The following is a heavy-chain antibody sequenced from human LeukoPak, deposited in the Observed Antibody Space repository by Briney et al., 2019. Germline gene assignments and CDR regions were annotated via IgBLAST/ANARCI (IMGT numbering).Heavy chain of an antibody. CDR2: IRYDGSNK. CDR1: GFTFSSYG. J-gene: IGHJ6*03. V-gene: IGHV3-30*02. D-gene: IGHD3-3*01. CDR3: ARSDFWSDYYMDV. Sequence: GGSLRLSCAASGFTFSSYGMHWVRQAPGKGLEWVAFIRYDGSNKYYADSVKGRFTISRDNSKNTLYLQMNSLRAEDTAVYYCARSDFWSDYYMDVWGKGTTVTVSS.